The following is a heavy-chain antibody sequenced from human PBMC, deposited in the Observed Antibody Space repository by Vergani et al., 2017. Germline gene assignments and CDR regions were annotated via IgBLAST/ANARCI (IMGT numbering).Heavy chain of an antibody. CDR2: IYSGGST. Sequence: EVQLVETGGGLIQPGGSLRLSCAASGFTVSSNYMSWVRQAPGKGLEWVSVIYSGGSTYYADSVKGRFTISRDNSKNTLYLQMNSLRSEETAVYYCARGLYDSSGYYYYYYYGMDVWGQGTTVTVSS. CDR3: ARGLYDSSGYYYYYYYGMDV. CDR1: GFTVSSNY. V-gene: IGHV3-53*02. J-gene: IGHJ6*02. D-gene: IGHD3-22*01.